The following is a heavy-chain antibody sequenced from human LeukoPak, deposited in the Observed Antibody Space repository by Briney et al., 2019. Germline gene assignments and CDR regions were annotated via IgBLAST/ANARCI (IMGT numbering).Heavy chain of an antibody. J-gene: IGHJ4*02. D-gene: IGHD6-13*01. Sequence: KVSCKASGYTFSNYGLSWVRQAPGQGLEWMGIIYPGDSDTRYSPSFQGQVTISADKSISTAYLQWSSLKASDTAMYYCARLLPGYSSSWHFDYWGQGTLVTVSS. V-gene: IGHV5-51*01. CDR1: GYTFSNYG. CDR2: IYPGDSDT. CDR3: ARLLPGYSSSWHFDY.